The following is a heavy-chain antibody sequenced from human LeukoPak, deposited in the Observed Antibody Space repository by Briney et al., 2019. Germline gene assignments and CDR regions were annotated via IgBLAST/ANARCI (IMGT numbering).Heavy chain of an antibody. CDR1: GFPFSNYW. D-gene: IGHD3-22*01. V-gene: IGHV3-66*01. J-gene: IGHJ6*02. CDR2: IYSGGST. Sequence: PGGSLRLSCAGSGFPFSNYWMAWVRQAPGKGLEWVSVIYSGGSTYYADSVKGRFTISRDNSKNTLYLQMNSLRAEDTAVYYCARMGSSGFVRVFGMDVWGQGTTVTVSS. CDR3: ARMGSSGFVRVFGMDV.